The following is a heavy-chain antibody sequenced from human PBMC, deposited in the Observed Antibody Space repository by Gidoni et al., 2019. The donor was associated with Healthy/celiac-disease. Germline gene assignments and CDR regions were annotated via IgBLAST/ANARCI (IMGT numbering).Heavy chain of an antibody. CDR1: GGSVSSGSYY. V-gene: IGHV4-61*01. CDR2: IYYSGST. J-gene: IGHJ6*02. CDR3: ARVPTHYYYYGMDV. Sequence: QVQLQESGPGLVKPSETLSLTCTVSGGSVSSGSYYWSWIRQPPGKGLEWIGYIYYSGSTNYNPSLKSRVTISGDTSKNQFSLKLSSVTAADTAVYYCARVPTHYYYYGMDVWGQGTTVTVSS.